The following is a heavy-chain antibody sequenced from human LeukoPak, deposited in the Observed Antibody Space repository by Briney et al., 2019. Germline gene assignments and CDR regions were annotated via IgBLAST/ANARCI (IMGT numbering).Heavy chain of an antibody. Sequence: GGSLRLSCAASGFSFSTSAMHWVRQAPGKGLERVAVMSYDGKYKYHADSVKGRFTISRDNSRNTVSLQMSSLRGEDTAVYYCATGSYHEHWGQGTLVTVSS. CDR1: GFSFSTSA. D-gene: IGHD1-26*01. J-gene: IGHJ4*02. CDR2: MSYDGKYK. CDR3: ATGSYHEH. V-gene: IGHV3-30*15.